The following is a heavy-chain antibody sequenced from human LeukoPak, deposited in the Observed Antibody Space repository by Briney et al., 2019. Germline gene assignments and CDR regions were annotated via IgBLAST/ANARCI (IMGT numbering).Heavy chain of an antibody. J-gene: IGHJ6*02. Sequence: SETLSLTCAVSGGSISSYYWSWIRQPPGKGLEWIGYIYYSGSTNYNPSLKSRVTISVDTSKNQFSLKLSSVTAADTAVYYCARQTSYYGSEIYYYGMDVWGQGTTVTVSS. D-gene: IGHD3-10*01. CDR3: ARQTSYYGSEIYYYGMDV. CDR2: IYYSGST. CDR1: GGSISSYY. V-gene: IGHV4-59*08.